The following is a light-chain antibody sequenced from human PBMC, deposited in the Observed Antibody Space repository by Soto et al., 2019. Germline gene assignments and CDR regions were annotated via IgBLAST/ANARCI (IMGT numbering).Light chain of an antibody. J-gene: IGKJ2*01. V-gene: IGKV3-20*01. CDR3: QQYGSSPLYT. Sequence: EIVLTQSPGTLSLSPGERATLSCRASQSVSSSYLAWYQQKPGQAPRLLIYGASSRATGIPDRFSGSGSGTDFTLTISRLEPEDLAVDYCQQYGSSPLYTLGQGTKLEIK. CDR1: QSVSSSY. CDR2: GAS.